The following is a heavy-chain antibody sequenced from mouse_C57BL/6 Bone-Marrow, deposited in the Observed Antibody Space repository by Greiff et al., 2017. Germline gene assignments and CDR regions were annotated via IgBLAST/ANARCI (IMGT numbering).Heavy chain of an antibody. Sequence: VQLQQPGAELVRPGTSVKLSCKASGYTFTSYWMHWVKQRPGQGLEWIGVIDPSDSYTNYNQKVKGKATLTVDTSSSTAYMQLSSLTSEDSSVYYCARSFDYGSSLYAMDYWGQGTSVTVSS. V-gene: IGHV1-59*01. CDR1: GYTFTSYW. CDR3: ARSFDYGSSLYAMDY. D-gene: IGHD1-1*01. J-gene: IGHJ4*01. CDR2: IDPSDSYT.